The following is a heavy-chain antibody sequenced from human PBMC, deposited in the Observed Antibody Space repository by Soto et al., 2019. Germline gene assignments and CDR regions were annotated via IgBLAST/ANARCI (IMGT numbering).Heavy chain of an antibody. D-gene: IGHD3-10*01. J-gene: IGHJ6*02. CDR3: AKDKRRITMVRGVKIIYYGMDV. CDR1: GFTFSLYA. CDR2: ISGSGGST. V-gene: IGHV3-23*01. Sequence: RALGLSCAASGFTFSLYAMSCVRQAPGKGLEWVSAISGSGGSTYYADSVKGRFTISRDNSKNTLYLQMNSLRAEDTAVYYCAKDKRRITMVRGVKIIYYGMDVWGQGTTVSV.